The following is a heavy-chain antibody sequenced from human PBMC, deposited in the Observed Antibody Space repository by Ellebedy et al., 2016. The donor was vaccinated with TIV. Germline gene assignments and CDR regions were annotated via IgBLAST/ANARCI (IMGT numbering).Heavy chain of an antibody. CDR2: ISPGGIT. CDR1: GGSISSSNW. J-gene: IGHJ2*01. CDR3: ARVSPDSGDYNFDL. V-gene: IGHV4-4*01. D-gene: IGHD4-17*01. Sequence: GSLRLSXAVSGGSISSSNWWNWVRQSPGKGLEWIGDISPGGITNNNPSLKSRVTISVDESKNQFSLKLSSVTAADTAVYFCARVSPDSGDYNFDLWGRGTLVTVSS.